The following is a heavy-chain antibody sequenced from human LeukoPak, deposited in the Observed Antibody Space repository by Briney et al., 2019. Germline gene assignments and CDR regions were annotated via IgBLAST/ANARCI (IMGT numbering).Heavy chain of an antibody. CDR2: VNWNGGTT. CDR3: ARLLRLGELSLFSGAFDI. V-gene: IGHV3-20*04. J-gene: IGHJ3*02. Sequence: GGSLRLSCAASGFTFDDYAMTWVRQVPGKGLEWISGVNWNGGTTTYADSVMGRFTISRDNANNSLYLQMNSLRAEDTAVYYCARLLRLGELSLFSGAFDIWGQGTMVTVSS. CDR1: GFTFDDYA. D-gene: IGHD3-16*02.